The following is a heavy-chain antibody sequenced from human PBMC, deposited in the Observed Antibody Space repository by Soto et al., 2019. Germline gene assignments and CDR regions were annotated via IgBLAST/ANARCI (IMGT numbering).Heavy chain of an antibody. CDR1: GYTFTSYG. CDR3: ARDREVAGGNYYYYYGMDV. D-gene: IGHD6-19*01. V-gene: IGHV1-18*01. J-gene: IGHJ6*02. Sequence: QVQLVQSGAEVKKPGASVKVSCKASGYTFTSYGISWVRQAPGQGLEWMGWISAYNGNTNYAQKLQGRVTMTTVTSTSTAYMELRSLRSDDTAVYYCARDREVAGGNYYYYYGMDVWGQGTTVTVSS. CDR2: ISAYNGNT.